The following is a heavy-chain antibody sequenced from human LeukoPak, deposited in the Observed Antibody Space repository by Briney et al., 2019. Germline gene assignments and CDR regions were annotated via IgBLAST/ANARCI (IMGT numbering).Heavy chain of an antibody. CDR2: ISSSGSTI. Sequence: GSLRLSCEASGFTFNTYSMNWARQAPGKGLEWVSYISSSGSTIYYADSVKGRFTISRDNAKNSLYLQMNSLRAEDTAVYYCAELGITMIGGVWGKGTTVTISS. D-gene: IGHD3-10*02. CDR3: AELGITMIGGV. V-gene: IGHV3-48*04. J-gene: IGHJ6*04. CDR1: GFTFNTYS.